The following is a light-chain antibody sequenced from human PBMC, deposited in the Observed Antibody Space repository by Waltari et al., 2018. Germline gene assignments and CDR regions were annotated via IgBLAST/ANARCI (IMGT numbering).Light chain of an antibody. CDR3: TSYAGKNILV. CDR1: RSNVGVYTF. J-gene: IGLJ3*02. CDR2: EVN. Sequence: QSVLTQPPSASGSLGQSVTISCTGARSNVGVYTFVSWYQQHPGKAPKLIIYEVNKRPSGVPGRFSGSKSGNTASLTVSGLLAEDEADYYCTSYAGKNILVFGGGTNLTVL. V-gene: IGLV2-8*01.